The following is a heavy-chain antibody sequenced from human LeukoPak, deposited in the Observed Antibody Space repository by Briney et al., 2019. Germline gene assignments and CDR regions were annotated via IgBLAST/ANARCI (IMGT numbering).Heavy chain of an antibody. CDR2: ISSSSSYI. Sequence: GGSLRLSCAASGFTFSSYSMNWVRQAPGRGLEWVSSISSSSSYIYYADSVKGRFTISRDNAKDSLYLQMNSLRAEDTAVYYCAKGGNCYFDYWGQGTLVTVSS. CDR3: AKGGNCYFDY. CDR1: GFTFSSYS. D-gene: IGHD3-16*01. V-gene: IGHV3-21*01. J-gene: IGHJ4*02.